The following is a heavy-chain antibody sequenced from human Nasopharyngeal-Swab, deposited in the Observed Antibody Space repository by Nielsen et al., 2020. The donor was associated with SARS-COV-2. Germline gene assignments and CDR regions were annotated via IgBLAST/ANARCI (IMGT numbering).Heavy chain of an antibody. CDR2: IYYTGSA. V-gene: IGHV4-30-4*01. CDR3: ASVVGAYEADDY. J-gene: IGHJ4*02. Sequence: SCPVSGGSMRSSDHYWSWVRQPPGKGLEWIGNIYYTGSAYYNPSLESRVIMSIDTSNNQFSLRLTSVTAADTAVYYCASVVGAYEADDYWGQGALVTVSS. D-gene: IGHD1-26*01. CDR1: GGSMRSSDHY.